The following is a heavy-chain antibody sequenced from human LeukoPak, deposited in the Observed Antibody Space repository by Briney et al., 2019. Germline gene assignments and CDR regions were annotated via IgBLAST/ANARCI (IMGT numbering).Heavy chain of an antibody. CDR2: MNPNSGNT. CDR3: ASWDYDFWSGYPDY. CDR1: GYTFTSYD. D-gene: IGHD3-3*01. V-gene: IGHV1-8*03. Sequence: ASVKVSCKASGYTFTSYDINWVRQATGQGLEWMGWMNPNSGNTGYAQKFQGRVTITRNTSISTAYMELSSLRSEDTAVYYCASWDYDFWSGYPDYWGQGTLVTVSS. J-gene: IGHJ4*02.